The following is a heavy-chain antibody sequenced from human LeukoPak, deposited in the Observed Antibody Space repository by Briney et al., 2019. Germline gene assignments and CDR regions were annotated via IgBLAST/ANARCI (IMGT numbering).Heavy chain of an antibody. CDR1: GFTVSSNY. CDR3: ARSHNWNYVWDWFDP. V-gene: IGHV3-53*01. Sequence: PGGSLRLSCAASGFTVSSNYMSWVRQAPGKGLEWVSVMYSGGTTYYADSVKGRFTISRDNSKNTLYLQMNSLRAEDTAVYYCARSHNWNYVWDWFDPWGQGTLVTLSS. CDR2: MYSGGTT. J-gene: IGHJ5*02. D-gene: IGHD1-7*01.